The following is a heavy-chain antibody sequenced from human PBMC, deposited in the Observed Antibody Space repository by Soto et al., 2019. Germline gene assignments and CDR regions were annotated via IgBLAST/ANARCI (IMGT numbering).Heavy chain of an antibody. CDR1: GGSFSGYY. J-gene: IGHJ4*02. Sequence: SETLSLTCAVYGGSFSGYYWSWIRQPPGKGLEWIGEIDHSGSTNYNPSLKSRVTISVDTSKNQFSLKLSSVTAADTAVYYCAREYCSGGSCYSYGYWGQGTLVTVSS. CDR2: IDHSGST. V-gene: IGHV4-34*01. CDR3: AREYCSGGSCYSYGY. D-gene: IGHD2-15*01.